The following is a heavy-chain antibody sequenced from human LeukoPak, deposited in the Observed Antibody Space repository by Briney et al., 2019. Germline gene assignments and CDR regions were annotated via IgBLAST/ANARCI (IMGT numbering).Heavy chain of an antibody. V-gene: IGHV4-59*12. D-gene: IGHD6-13*01. Sequence: SETLSLTCTVSGGSISSYYWSWIRQPPGKGLEWIGYIYYSGSTNYNPSLKSRVTISVDTSKNQFSLRLSSVTAADTAVYYCARGRRWAAAAILYWGQGTLVTVSS. J-gene: IGHJ4*02. CDR3: ARGRRWAAAAILY. CDR1: GGSISSYY. CDR2: IYYSGST.